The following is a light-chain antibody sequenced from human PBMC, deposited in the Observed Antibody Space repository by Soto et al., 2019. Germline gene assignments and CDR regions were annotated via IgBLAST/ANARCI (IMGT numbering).Light chain of an antibody. CDR3: QQSYSSPRT. J-gene: IGKJ1*01. CDR2: ATS. V-gene: IGKV1-39*01. CDR1: QSISSY. Sequence: DIQMTQSQYSLSESVGDRVTITCRASQSISSYLNWYQQKPGEAPKLLIFATSTLQSGVPSRFSGSGSGTDFSLTISRLQPEDFATYYCQQSYSSPRTFGQGTKVDIK.